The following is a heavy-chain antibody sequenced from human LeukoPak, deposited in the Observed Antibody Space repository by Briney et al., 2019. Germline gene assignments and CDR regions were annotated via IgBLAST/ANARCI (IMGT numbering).Heavy chain of an antibody. CDR3: ARPRYSGSYSGVYNWFDP. Sequence: SETLSLTCAVYGGSFSGYYWSWIRQPPGKGLEWIGEINHSGSTNYNPSLKSRVTISVDTSKNQFSLRLSSVTAADTAVYYCARPRYSGSYSGVYNWFDPWGQGTLVTVSS. J-gene: IGHJ5*02. D-gene: IGHD1-26*01. CDR2: INHSGST. CDR1: GGSFSGYY. V-gene: IGHV4-34*01.